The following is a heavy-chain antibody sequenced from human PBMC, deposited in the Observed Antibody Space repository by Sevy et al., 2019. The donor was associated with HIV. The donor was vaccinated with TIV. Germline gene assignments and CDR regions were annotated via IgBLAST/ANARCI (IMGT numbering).Heavy chain of an antibody. Sequence: GGSLRLSCAASGFTFSGYAMTWVRQVPGKGLEWVSTISGGGDYTYYGDSVKGRFTISRDNSKNTLYLQMNSLGFEDTAVYYGANGDYSGYDYWGQGTRVTVSS. J-gene: IGHJ4*02. D-gene: IGHD5-12*01. CDR3: ANGDYSGYDY. CDR2: ISGGGDYT. CDR1: GFTFSGYA. V-gene: IGHV3-23*01.